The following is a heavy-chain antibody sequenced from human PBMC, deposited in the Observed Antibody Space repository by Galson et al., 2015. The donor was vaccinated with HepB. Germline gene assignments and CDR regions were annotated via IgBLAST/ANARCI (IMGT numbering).Heavy chain of an antibody. CDR1: GFTFSSYS. D-gene: IGHD3-10*01. CDR2: ISSSSSYI. Sequence: SLRLSCAASGFTFSSYSMNWVRQAPGKGLEWVSSISSSSSYIYYADSVKGRFTISRDNAKNSPYLQMNSLRAEDTAVYYCARVWFGELLIDYWGQGTLVTVSS. J-gene: IGHJ4*02. V-gene: IGHV3-21*01. CDR3: ARVWFGELLIDY.